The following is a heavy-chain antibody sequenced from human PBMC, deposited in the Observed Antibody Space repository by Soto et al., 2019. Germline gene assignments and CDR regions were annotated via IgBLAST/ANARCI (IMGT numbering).Heavy chain of an antibody. V-gene: IGHV3-23*01. J-gene: IGHJ5*02. CDR2: ICGSGDST. CDR1: PFTLSNYA. CDR3: AKGGDVEPLYKWFDP. D-gene: IGHD1-1*01. Sequence: WLSLRRSCSPSPFTLSNYAMTWVRHAPGKGMEWVSTICGSGDSTYYADSVKGRFTISRDNSKNTVYLQMNSLRPEDTAVRYFAKGGDVEPLYKWFDPWGQGTLVTVSS.